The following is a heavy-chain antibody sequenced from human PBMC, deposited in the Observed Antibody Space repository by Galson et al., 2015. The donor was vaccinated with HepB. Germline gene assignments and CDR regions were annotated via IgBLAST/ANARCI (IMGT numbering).Heavy chain of an antibody. CDR1: GFTFSSYE. D-gene: IGHD6-6*01. CDR2: ISSSGSTI. J-gene: IGHJ4*02. CDR3: ARESIAARPYFDY. V-gene: IGHV3-48*03. Sequence: SLRLSCAASGFTFSSYEMNWVRQAPGKGLEWVSYISSSGSTIYYADSVKGRFTISRDNAKNSLYLQMNSLRAEDMAVYYCARESIAARPYFDYWGQGTLVTVSS.